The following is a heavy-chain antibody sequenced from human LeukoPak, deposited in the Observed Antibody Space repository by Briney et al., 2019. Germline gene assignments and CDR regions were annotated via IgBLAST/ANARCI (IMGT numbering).Heavy chain of an antibody. J-gene: IGHJ6*03. Sequence: SETLSLTCTMSAGSFPNYWSWVRQPPGKGLEWIAYIYDSGNTIYNASLESRVTASIDRSRKQISLQMSFVTAADAAVYYCATVGVVVPTSMNYYYMHIWGKGTTATVSS. CDR1: AGSFPNY. CDR2: IYDSGNT. V-gene: IGHV4-59*01. D-gene: IGHD2-21*01. CDR3: ATVGVVVPTSMNYYYMHI.